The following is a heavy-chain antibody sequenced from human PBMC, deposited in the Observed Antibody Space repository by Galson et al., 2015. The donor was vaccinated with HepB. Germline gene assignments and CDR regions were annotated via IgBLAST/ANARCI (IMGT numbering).Heavy chain of an antibody. Sequence: SVKVSCKASGYTFTSYYMHWVRQAPGQGLEWMGIINPSGGSTSYAQKFQGRVTMTRDTSTSTVYMELSSLRSEDTAVYYCARDRTETYYYDSSGYYHDAFDIWGQGTMVTVSS. D-gene: IGHD3-22*01. CDR1: GYTFTSYY. CDR3: ARDRTETYYYDSSGYYHDAFDI. V-gene: IGHV1-46*01. CDR2: INPSGGST. J-gene: IGHJ3*02.